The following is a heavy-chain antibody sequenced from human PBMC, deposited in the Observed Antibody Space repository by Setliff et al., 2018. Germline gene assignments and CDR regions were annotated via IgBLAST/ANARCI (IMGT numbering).Heavy chain of an antibody. J-gene: IGHJ4*02. D-gene: IGHD6-19*01. CDR1: GYSFTNYW. CDR3: ARHFGFSAGWYADY. V-gene: IGHV5-51*01. Sequence: GESLKISCKGSGYSFTNYWIAWVRQTPGKGLEWMGSIYPADSDPRYSPSFQGQVTISVDKSITTAYLQWSSLRASDTAMYYCARHFGFSAGWYADYWGQGTLVTVPQ. CDR2: IYPADSDP.